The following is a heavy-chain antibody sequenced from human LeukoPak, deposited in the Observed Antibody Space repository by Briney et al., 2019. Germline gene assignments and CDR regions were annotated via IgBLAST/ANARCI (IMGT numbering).Heavy chain of an antibody. V-gene: IGHV1-18*01. CDR2: ISAYNGNT. D-gene: IGHD6-19*01. J-gene: IGHJ4*02. Sequence: ASVKVSCKASGYTLTSYGISWVRQAPGQGLEWMGWISAYNGNTNYAQKLQGRVTMTTDTSTSTAYMELRSLRSDDTAVYYCARASSVQWLVFDPWVFDYWGQGTLVTVSS. CDR3: ARASSVQWLVFDPWVFDY. CDR1: GYTLTSYG.